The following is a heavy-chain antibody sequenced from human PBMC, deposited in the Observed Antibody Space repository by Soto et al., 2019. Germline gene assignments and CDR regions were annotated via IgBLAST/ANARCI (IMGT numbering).Heavy chain of an antibody. Sequence: QVQLVQSGAEVKEPGASVMVSCKASGYTFTSYAMHWVRQAPEQRLEWMGWINAGNGNTKYSQKFQGRVTITRDTSASTAYMELSNLRSEDTAVYYCARGGGYSSGWYEYWGQGTLVTVSS. CDR2: INAGNGNT. D-gene: IGHD6-19*01. CDR3: ARGGGYSSGWYEY. CDR1: GYTFTSYA. V-gene: IGHV1-3*01. J-gene: IGHJ4*02.